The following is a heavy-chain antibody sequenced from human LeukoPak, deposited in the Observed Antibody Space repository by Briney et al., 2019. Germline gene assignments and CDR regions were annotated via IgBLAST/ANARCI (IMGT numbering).Heavy chain of an antibody. CDR1: GFTFSYYA. CDR2: IRGSGDNT. D-gene: IGHD6-19*01. CDR3: AKEEGSSGDVSAFDI. Sequence: GGSLRLSCAASGFTFSYYAMSWVRQAPGKGLEWVSAIRGSGDNTYYADSVKGRFTISRDNSKNTLYLQMNSLRAEDTAVYYCAKEEGSSGDVSAFDIWGQGTMVTVSS. J-gene: IGHJ3*02. V-gene: IGHV3-23*01.